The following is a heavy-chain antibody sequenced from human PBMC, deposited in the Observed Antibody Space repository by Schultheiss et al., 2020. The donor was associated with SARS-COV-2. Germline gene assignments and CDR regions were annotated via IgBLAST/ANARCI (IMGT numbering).Heavy chain of an antibody. Sequence: ASVKVSCKASGYTFTSYAMHWVRQAPGQRLEWMGIINPSSGSTSYAEKFQGRVTITADKSTSTAYMELSSLRSEDTAVYYCARDPSIVGATDSLDYWGQGTLVTVSS. CDR2: INPSSGST. CDR1: GYTFTSYA. CDR3: ARDPSIVGATDSLDY. J-gene: IGHJ4*02. D-gene: IGHD1-26*01. V-gene: IGHV1-3*01.